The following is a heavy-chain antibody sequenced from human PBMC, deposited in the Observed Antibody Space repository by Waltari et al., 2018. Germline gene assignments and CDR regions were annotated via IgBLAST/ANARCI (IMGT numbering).Heavy chain of an antibody. V-gene: IGHV4-39*01. Sequence: QLQLQESGPGLVKPSETLSLTCTVSGGSISSSSYYWGWIRQPPGKGLEWIGSIYYSGRTYYNPSLKSRVTISVDTSKNQSSLKLSSVTAADTAVYYGARQYEYQLSQSYYYMDVWGKGTTVTVSS. CDR3: ARQYEYQLSQSYYYMDV. J-gene: IGHJ6*03. D-gene: IGHD2-2*01. CDR1: GGSISSSSYY. CDR2: IYYSGRT.